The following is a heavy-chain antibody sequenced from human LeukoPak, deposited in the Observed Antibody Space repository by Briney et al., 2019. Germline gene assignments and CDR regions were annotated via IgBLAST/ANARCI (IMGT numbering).Heavy chain of an antibody. CDR1: GFTFGPYT. Sequence: GGSLGLPCAASGFTFGPYTMNWVRQAPGKGLEWVSYISSSSDTIYYADSVKGRFTISRDNAKNSLYLQMNSLRAEDTAVYYCASGMRVGPNIWGQGTMVTVSS. D-gene: IGHD1-26*01. J-gene: IGHJ3*02. V-gene: IGHV3-48*04. CDR2: ISSSSDTI. CDR3: ASGMRVGPNI.